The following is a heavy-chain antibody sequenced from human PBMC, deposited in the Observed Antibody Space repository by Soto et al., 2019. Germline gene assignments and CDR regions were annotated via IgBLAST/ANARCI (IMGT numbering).Heavy chain of an antibody. J-gene: IGHJ6*02. D-gene: IGHD3-16*01. Sequence: QVQLVQSGAEVKKPGSSVKVSCKASGDTFSSQAINWVRQAPGQGLEWMGGVIPFFKAPNYAQKFQGRVTITADDSTSTAYMDLSSLRSEDTAVYYCARDVPLNYYDGTYYYYAMDVWGQGTTVTVSS. V-gene: IGHV1-69*01. CDR2: VIPFFKAP. CDR1: GDTFSSQA. CDR3: ARDVPLNYYDGTYYYYAMDV.